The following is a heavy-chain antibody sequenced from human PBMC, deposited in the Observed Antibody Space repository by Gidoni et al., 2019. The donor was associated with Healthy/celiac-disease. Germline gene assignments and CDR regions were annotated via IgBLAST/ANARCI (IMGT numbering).Heavy chain of an antibody. D-gene: IGHD3-3*01. CDR3: ARGIDFWSGYFLGNWFDP. J-gene: IGHJ5*02. V-gene: IGHV4-38-2*01. Sequence: QVQLQESGPGLVTPSDPLSLTCAVSGYSISSGYCWGWLRQPPGKGLAWIGSIYHSGSTYYNPALKSRVTISVDKSKNQFSLKLSSVTAADTAVYYCARGIDFWSGYFLGNWFDPWGQGTLVTVSS. CDR2: IYHSGST. CDR1: GYSISSGYC.